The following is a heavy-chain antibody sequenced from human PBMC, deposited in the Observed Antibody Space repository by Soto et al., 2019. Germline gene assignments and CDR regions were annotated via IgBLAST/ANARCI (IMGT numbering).Heavy chain of an antibody. CDR3: ARDKEGAAAGTFEY. CDR2: ILYSGST. D-gene: IGHD6-13*01. V-gene: IGHV4-59*01. CDR1: GDSINSYY. Sequence: QVRLQESGPGLVKPSETLSLTCTVSGDSINSYYWSWIRQPPGKGLECIGYILYSGSTNYNPSLKCRVTISVDTSKNQFSLKLTAVTAADTAMYYCARDKEGAAAGTFEYWGQGTLVTVSS. J-gene: IGHJ4*02.